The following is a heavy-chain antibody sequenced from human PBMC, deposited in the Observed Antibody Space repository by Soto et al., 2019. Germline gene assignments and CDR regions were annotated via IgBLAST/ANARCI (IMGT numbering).Heavy chain of an antibody. V-gene: IGHV3-23*01. J-gene: IGHJ4*02. Sequence: GGSLRLSCAASGFRFSTYAMSWVRQAPGKGLEWVSGISGRGDSTYYADSVKGRFTISRDNSKNTLYLQMNSLRAEDTAVYYCARDAGDFVVVPAAIGYWGQGTLVTVSS. CDR1: GFRFSTYA. CDR3: ARDAGDFVVVPAAIGY. D-gene: IGHD2-2*02. CDR2: ISGRGDST.